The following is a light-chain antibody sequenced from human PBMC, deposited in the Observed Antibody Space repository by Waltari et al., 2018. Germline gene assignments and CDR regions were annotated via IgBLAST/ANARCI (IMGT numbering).Light chain of an antibody. Sequence: DIQMTKSPSTLSASVVDRVTITCRASQDIRSWLAWYQQKPGKPPKLLIYRASNLETGVPSRFSASGSGTHFTLTINSLQPDDFASYYCQQYDASFPATFGQGTKLEVK. J-gene: IGKJ2*01. CDR3: QQYDASFPAT. CDR1: QDIRSW. CDR2: RAS. V-gene: IGKV1-5*03.